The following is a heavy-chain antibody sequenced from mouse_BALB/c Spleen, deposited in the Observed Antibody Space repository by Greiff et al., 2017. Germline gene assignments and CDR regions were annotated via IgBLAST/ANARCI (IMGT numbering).Heavy chain of an antibody. CDR3: ARFITTVVDY. V-gene: IGHV1-55*01. D-gene: IGHD1-1*01. Sequence: VQLQQSGAELVKPGTSVKLSCKASGYNFTSYWINWVKLRPGQGLEWIGDIYPGSGSTNYNEKFKSKATLTVDTSSSTAYMQLSSLASEDSALYYCARFITTVVDYWGQGTTLTVSS. CDR1: GYNFTSYW. J-gene: IGHJ2*01. CDR2: IYPGSGST.